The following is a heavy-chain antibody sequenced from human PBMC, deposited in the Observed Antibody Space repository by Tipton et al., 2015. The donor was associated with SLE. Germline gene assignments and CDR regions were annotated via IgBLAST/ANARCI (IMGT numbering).Heavy chain of an antibody. CDR2: IYHTGTT. CDR3: ATNWN. D-gene: IGHD1-1*01. CDR1: GFSLSSGYY. J-gene: IGHJ3*01. V-gene: IGHV4-38-2*01. Sequence: TLSLTCVVSGFSLSSGYYWGWIRQPPGKRLEGIGSIYHTGTTYYNPSHKSRVTISVDTSKNQFTLRLTSVTAADTAVYYCATNWNWGQGTMVTVSS.